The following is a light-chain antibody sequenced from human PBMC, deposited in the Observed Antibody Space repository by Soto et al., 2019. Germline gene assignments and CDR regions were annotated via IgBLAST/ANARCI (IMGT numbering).Light chain of an antibody. CDR2: DDD. V-gene: IGLV6-57*04. CDR1: SGNIANNY. J-gene: IGLJ3*02. Sequence: NFMLSQPLSVSDSPGMTVTISCTRSSGNIANNYVQWYQQRPGSAPTTLIFDDDQRPSGVPDRFSGFVDVSSNSASLTISGLKSDDEADYYCKSYDAKNRYWVFGGGTKVTVL. CDR3: KSYDAKNRYWV.